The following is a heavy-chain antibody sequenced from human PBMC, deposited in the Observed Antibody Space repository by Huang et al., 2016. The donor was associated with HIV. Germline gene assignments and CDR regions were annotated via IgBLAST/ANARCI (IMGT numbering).Heavy chain of an antibody. J-gene: IGHJ5*02. V-gene: IGHV3-30*02. D-gene: IGHD4-17*01. CDR1: GFTFSAYD. Sequence: QMQLVESGGGVVRRGGYLRLACAASGFTFSAYDMHWVRQAPGKGLEWVTFIRYEGSDKYYADSVKGRFTISRDNSKNMVYLQISSLRDEDTAIYYCAKATFYRDYRYFDPWGQGTLVTVSS. CDR2: IRYEGSDK. CDR3: AKATFYRDYRYFDP.